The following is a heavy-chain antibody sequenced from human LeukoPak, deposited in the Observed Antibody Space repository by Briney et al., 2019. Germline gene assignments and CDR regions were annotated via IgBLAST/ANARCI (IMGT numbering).Heavy chain of an antibody. J-gene: IGHJ4*02. CDR1: GFTVSSNY. CDR2: IYSGGCT. CDR3: ARESGNYNDSSGYYWDY. V-gene: IGHV3-53*01. D-gene: IGHD3-22*01. Sequence: GGSLRLSCAASGFTVSSNYMSWVRRAPGKGREWVSVIYSGGCTYYAVSVKGRFPISRDNTKNTLHLLMKSLQAEDRAVYYCARESGNYNDSSGYYWDYWGQGTLVTVSS.